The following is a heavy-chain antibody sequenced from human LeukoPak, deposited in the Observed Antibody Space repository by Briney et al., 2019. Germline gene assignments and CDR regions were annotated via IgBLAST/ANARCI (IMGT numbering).Heavy chain of an antibody. CDR2: IYYSGST. J-gene: IGHJ4*02. V-gene: IGHV4-31*11. D-gene: IGHD1-26*01. CDR1: GGSFSGYY. CDR3: AREASGSSELDY. Sequence: PSETLSLTCAVYGGSFSGYYWSWIRQHPGKGLEWIGYIYYSGSTYYNPSLKSRVTISVDTSKNQFSLKLSSVTAADTAVYYCAREASGSSELDYWGQGTLVTVSS.